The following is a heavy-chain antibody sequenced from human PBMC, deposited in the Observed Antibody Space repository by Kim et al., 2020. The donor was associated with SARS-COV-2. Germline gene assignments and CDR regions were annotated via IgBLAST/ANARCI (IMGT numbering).Heavy chain of an antibody. CDR3: ARGPHTYDFWSGYTRYYY. V-gene: IGHV4-34*01. J-gene: IGHJ6*03. D-gene: IGHD3-3*01. CDR1: GGSFSGYY. CDR2: INHSGST. Sequence: SETLSLTCAVYGGSFSGYYWSWIRQPPGKGLEWIGEINHSGSTNYNPSLKSRVTISVDTSKNQFSLMLSSVTAADTAVYYCARGPHTYDFWSGYTRYYY.